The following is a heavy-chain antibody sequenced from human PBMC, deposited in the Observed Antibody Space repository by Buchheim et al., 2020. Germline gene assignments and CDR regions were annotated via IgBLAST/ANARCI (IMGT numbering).Heavy chain of an antibody. D-gene: IGHD4-17*01. CDR1: GFSLSTSGVG. V-gene: IGHV2-5*02. J-gene: IGHJ6*02. Sequence: QITLKESGPTLVKPTQTLTLTCTFSGFSLSTSGVGVGWVRQPPGKALEWLAFIYWDDDKRYSPSLKSRLTITTATSKNQVGLKMTNMDPVDTATYYCAHTGTYDDGDSRLMDVWGQVTT. CDR3: AHTGTYDDGDSRLMDV. CDR2: IYWDDDK.